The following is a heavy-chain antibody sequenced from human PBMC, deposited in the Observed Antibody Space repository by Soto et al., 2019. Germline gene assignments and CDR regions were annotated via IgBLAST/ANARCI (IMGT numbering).Heavy chain of an antibody. D-gene: IGHD3-10*01. Sequence: QVQLVQSGAEVKKPGSSVKVSCKTSGVSFNNNGIGWVRQAPGHGLEWMGGVSPPFRTSNYARKFQGRISMTADASTGTVNMELSSLTSDDTAQYYCARVLYYGSGSYSPYGMDVWGQGTTVTVSS. V-gene: IGHV1-69*01. CDR3: ARVLYYGSGSYSPYGMDV. CDR2: VSPPFRTS. CDR1: GVSFNNNG. J-gene: IGHJ6*02.